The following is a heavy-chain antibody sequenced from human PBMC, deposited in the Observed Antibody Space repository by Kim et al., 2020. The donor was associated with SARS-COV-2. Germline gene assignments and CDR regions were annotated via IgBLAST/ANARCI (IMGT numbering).Heavy chain of an antibody. D-gene: IGHD6-19*01. V-gene: IGHV3-43D*03. J-gene: IGHJ4*02. Sequence: DSVKGRFTISRDNSKNSLYLQMNSLRAEDTALYYCAKDSLKIAVAGNFDYWGQGTLVTVSS. CDR3: AKDSLKIAVAGNFDY.